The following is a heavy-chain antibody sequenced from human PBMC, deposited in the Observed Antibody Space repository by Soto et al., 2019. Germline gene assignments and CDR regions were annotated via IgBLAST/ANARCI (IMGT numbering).Heavy chain of an antibody. V-gene: IGHV4-61*01. CDR1: GGSVSSGSYY. CDR2: IYYSGST. Sequence: QVQLQESGPGLVKPSETLSLTCTVSGGSVSSGSYYWSWIRQPPGKGLEWIGYIYYSGSTNYNPSLKSRVTISVDTSKNQFSLKLSSVTAADTAVYYCARDQVWGQGTTVTVSS. J-gene: IGHJ6*02. CDR3: ARDQV.